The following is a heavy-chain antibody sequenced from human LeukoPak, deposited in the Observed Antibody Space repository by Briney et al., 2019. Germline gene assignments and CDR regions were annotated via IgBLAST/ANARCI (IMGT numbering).Heavy chain of an antibody. Sequence: QPGGSLRLSCAASGFTFSSYAMSWVRQAPGKGLEWVSAISGSGGSTYYADSVKCRFTISRDNSKNTLYLQMNSLRAEDTAVYYCARDCGGDCYYDYWGQGTLVTVSS. CDR1: GFTFSSYA. CDR3: ARDCGGDCYYDY. J-gene: IGHJ4*02. D-gene: IGHD2-21*01. CDR2: ISGSGGST. V-gene: IGHV3-23*01.